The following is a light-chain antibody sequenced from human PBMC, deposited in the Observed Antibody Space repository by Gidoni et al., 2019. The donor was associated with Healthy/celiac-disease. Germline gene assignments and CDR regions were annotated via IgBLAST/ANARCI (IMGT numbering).Light chain of an antibody. V-gene: IGKV3-20*01. Sequence: EIVLPQSPGTLSLSPGERATLSCRGSQSVSSSYLAWYQQKPGQAPRHLIHGASSRATGIPDRCSGSGSGTDFTLTISRLEPEDFAVYYCQQYGSSPPITFGQGTRLEIK. CDR2: GAS. J-gene: IGKJ5*01. CDR3: QQYGSSPPIT. CDR1: QSVSSSY.